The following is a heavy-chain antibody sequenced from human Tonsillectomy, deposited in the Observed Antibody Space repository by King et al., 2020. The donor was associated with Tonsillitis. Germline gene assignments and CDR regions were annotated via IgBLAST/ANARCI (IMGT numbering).Heavy chain of an antibody. CDR2: IYYSGST. CDR1: GSSISRYY. J-gene: IGHJ4*02. CDR3: AGPTGVDTDMQTLTV. V-gene: IGHV4-59*08. D-gene: IGHD5-18*01. Sequence: VQLQESGPGLVKPSETLSLTCTVSGSSISRYYWSWIRQPPGKGLEWIGYIYYSGSTNYNPSLKSRVTISVDTSKNQFSLKLSSVTAADTAVYYCAGPTGVDTDMQTLTVWGQGTLVIVSS.